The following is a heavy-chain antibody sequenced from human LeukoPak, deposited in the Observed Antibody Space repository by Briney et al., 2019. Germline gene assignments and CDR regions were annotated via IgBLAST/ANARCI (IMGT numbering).Heavy chain of an antibody. CDR1: GFTFSDAW. CDR2: IKSRSRGETV. CDR3: TTDGSTTLSNTFDY. V-gene: IGHV3-15*01. D-gene: IGHD1-26*01. J-gene: IGHJ4*02. Sequence: GGSLRLSCAASGFTFSDAWMNWVRLAPGKGLEWVGRIKSRSRGETVGYAAPVKGRFTISRDDSKTTVYLQMNSLKTEDTAIYYCTTDGSTTLSNTFDYWGQGTLVTVSS.